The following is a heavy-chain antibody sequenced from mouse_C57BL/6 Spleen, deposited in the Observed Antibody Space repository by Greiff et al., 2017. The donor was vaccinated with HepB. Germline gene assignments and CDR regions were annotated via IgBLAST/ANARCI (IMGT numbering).Heavy chain of an antibody. J-gene: IGHJ2*01. CDR2: IDPSDSYT. CDR3: ARRDYGSFDY. Sequence: QVQLKQPGAELVMPGASVKLSCKASGYTFTSYWMHWVKQRPGQGLEWIGEIDPSDSYTNYNQKFKGKSTLTVDKSSSTAYMQLSSLTSDDSAVYYCARRDYGSFDYWGQGTTLTVSS. D-gene: IGHD1-1*01. CDR1: GYTFTSYW. V-gene: IGHV1-69*01.